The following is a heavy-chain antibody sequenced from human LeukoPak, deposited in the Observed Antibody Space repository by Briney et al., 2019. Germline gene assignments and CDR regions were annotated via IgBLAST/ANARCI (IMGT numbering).Heavy chain of an antibody. CDR1: GFTFSSYG. CDR3: AKDQESSSSGGFDY. V-gene: IGHV3-30*18. Sequence: PGRSLRLSCAASGFTFSSYGMHWVRQAPGKGLEWVADIWYGGSNKYYADSVKGRFTISRDNSKNTLYLQMNSLRAEDTAVYYCAKDQESSSSGGFDYWGQGTLVTVSS. D-gene: IGHD6-6*01. J-gene: IGHJ4*02. CDR2: IWYGGSNK.